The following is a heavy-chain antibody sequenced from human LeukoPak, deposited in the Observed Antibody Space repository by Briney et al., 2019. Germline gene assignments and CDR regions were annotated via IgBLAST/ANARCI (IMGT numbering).Heavy chain of an antibody. D-gene: IGHD3-10*01. CDR3: ARAIRVRGVIPIDY. Sequence: PGGSLRLSCAASGFTFSSYAMSWVRQAPGKGLEWVSSISSSSSYIYYADSVKGRFTISRDNAKNSLYLQMNSLRAEDTAVYYCARAIRVRGVIPIDYWGQGTLVTVSS. CDR2: ISSSSSYI. J-gene: IGHJ4*02. CDR1: GFTFSSYA. V-gene: IGHV3-21*01.